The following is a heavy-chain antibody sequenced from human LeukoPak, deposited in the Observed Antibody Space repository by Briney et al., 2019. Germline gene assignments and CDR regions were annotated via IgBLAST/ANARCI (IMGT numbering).Heavy chain of an antibody. CDR3: AKDIVVVPAAYYYYYGMDV. D-gene: IGHD2-2*01. J-gene: IGHJ6*02. CDR2: ISYDGSNK. CDR1: GFTFSSYG. Sequence: PGRSLRLSCAASGFTFSSYGMHWVRQAPGKGLEWVAVISYDGSNKYYADSVKGRFTISRDNSKNTLYLQMNSLRAEDTAVYYCAKDIVVVPAAYYYYYGMDVWGQGTTVTVSS. V-gene: IGHV3-30*18.